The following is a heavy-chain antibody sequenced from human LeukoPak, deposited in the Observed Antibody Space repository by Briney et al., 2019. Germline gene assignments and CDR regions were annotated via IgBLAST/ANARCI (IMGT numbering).Heavy chain of an antibody. CDR1: GFTFSSYW. CDR3: ARTPAAGTGPWFDP. V-gene: IGHV3-7*01. D-gene: IGHD6-13*01. Sequence: GGSLRLSCAASGFTFSSYWMSWVRQAPGKGLEWVANIKQDGSEKYYVDSVKGRFTISRDNAKNSLYLQMNSLRAEDTAVYFCARTPAAGTGPWFDPWGQGTLVTVSS. CDR2: IKQDGSEK. J-gene: IGHJ5*02.